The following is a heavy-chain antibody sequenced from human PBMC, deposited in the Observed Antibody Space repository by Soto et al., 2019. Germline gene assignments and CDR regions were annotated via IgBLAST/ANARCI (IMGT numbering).Heavy chain of an antibody. D-gene: IGHD3-10*01. CDR1: GFTFSSYG. Sequence: GGSLRLSCAASGFTFSSYGMHWVRQAPGKGLEWVAVIWYDGSNKYYADSVKGRFTISRDNSKNTLELQMNSLRAEDTAVYYCARDDMVRGYYYYGMDVWGQGTTVTVSS. J-gene: IGHJ6*02. CDR3: ARDDMVRGYYYYGMDV. CDR2: IWYDGSNK. V-gene: IGHV3-33*01.